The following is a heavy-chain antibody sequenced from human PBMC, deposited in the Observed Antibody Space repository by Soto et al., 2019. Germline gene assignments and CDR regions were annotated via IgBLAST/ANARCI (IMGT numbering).Heavy chain of an antibody. J-gene: IGHJ4*02. D-gene: IGHD3-3*01. Sequence: SVVSQSLCYTASGVNFINFAMSWVRQAPGKGLEWVATISGSGAVTHYADSVKGRFSISRDSSNSTLSLHTSGLRAEDTAIYYCATVSPLRFFVRWGQGTLVNVSS. CDR2: ISGSGAVT. CDR3: ATVSPLRFFVR. CDR1: GVNFINFA. V-gene: IGHV3-23*01.